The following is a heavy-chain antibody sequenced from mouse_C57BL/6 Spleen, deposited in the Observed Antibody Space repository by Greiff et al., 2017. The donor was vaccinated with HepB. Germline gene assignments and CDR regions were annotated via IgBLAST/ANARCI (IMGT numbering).Heavy chain of an antibody. D-gene: IGHD1-1*01. J-gene: IGHJ2*01. Sequence: VQLQQSGAELVKPGASVKLSCKASGYTFTSYWMQWVKQRPGQGLEWIGEIDPSDSYTNYNQKFKGKATLTVDTSSSTAYMQRSSLTSEDSAVYYCSRRGGYYGSSYADYFDYWGQGTTLTVSS. CDR3: SRRGGYYGSSYADYFDY. V-gene: IGHV1-50*01. CDR2: IDPSDSYT. CDR1: GYTFTSYW.